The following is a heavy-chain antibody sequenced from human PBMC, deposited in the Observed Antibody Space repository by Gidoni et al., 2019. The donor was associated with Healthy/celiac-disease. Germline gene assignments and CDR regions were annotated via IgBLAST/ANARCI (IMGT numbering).Heavy chain of an antibody. CDR2: IRCSGGST. J-gene: IGHJ2*01. V-gene: IGHV3-23*01. D-gene: IGHD3-22*01. CDR3: AKDRAYYYDSSGYTYWYFDL. CDR1: GFPFSSYA. Sequence: EVQLLESGGGLVQPGGSLRLSCAASGFPFSSYAMSGVRQAPGKGLEWVSAIRCSGGSTYYADAGKGRFTISRDNSKNTLYLQMNSLRAEDTAVYYCAKDRAYYYDSSGYTYWYFDLWGRGTLVTVSS.